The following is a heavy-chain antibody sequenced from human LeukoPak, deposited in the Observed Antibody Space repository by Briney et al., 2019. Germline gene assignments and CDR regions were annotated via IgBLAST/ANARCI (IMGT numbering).Heavy chain of an antibody. V-gene: IGHV4-38-2*02. D-gene: IGHD1-7*01. CDR1: GYSISSGYY. J-gene: IGHJ4*02. CDR3: ARAGITGTTIDY. CDR2: IYHSGGT. Sequence: SETLSLTCTVSGYSISSGYYWGWIRQPPGKGLEWIGSIYHSGGTYYNPSLKSRVTISVDTSKNQFSLKLSSVTAADTAVYYCARAGITGTTIDYWGQGTLVTVSS.